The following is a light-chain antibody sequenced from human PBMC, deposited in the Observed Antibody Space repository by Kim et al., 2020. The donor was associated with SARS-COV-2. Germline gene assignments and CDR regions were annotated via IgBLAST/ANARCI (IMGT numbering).Light chain of an antibody. V-gene: IGLV2-14*03. CDR1: SSEVCGYNY. CDR3: SSYASSSTYV. CDR2: DVS. J-gene: IGLJ1*01. Sequence: GQSITISCTGTSSEVCGYNYVSWYQQHPGKAPKLMIYDVSNRPSGVSNRFSGSKSGNTASLTISGLQAEDEADYYCSSYASSSTYVFGTGTKLTVL.